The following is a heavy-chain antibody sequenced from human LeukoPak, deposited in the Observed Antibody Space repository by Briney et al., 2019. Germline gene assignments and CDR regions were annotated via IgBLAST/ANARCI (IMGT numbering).Heavy chain of an antibody. V-gene: IGHV4-38-2*02. CDR2: IYHSGST. D-gene: IGHD2-15*01. J-gene: IGHJ5*02. CDR1: GYSISSGYY. CDR3: ARARRGVGCSGGSCYSGTPNWFDP. Sequence: PSETLSLTCTVSGYSISSGYYWGWIRQPPGKGLEWIGSIYHSGSTYYNPSLKSRVTISVDTSKNQFSLKLSSVTAADTAVYYCARARRGVGCSGGSCYSGTPNWFDPWGQGTLVTVSS.